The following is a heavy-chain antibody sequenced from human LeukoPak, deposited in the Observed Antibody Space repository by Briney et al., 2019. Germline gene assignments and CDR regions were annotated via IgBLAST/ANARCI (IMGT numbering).Heavy chain of an antibody. CDR3: ARASGIAAAGTFDY. CDR2: ISAYNVNT. CDR1: GYTFSSYG. D-gene: IGHD6-13*01. J-gene: IGHJ4*02. V-gene: IGHV1-18*01. Sequence: ASVKVSCKASGYTFSSYGITWVRQAPGQGLEWMGWISAYNVNTNYAQKVQGRVTMTTDTSTSTAYMEPRSLRSDDTAVYYCARASGIAAAGTFDYWGQGTLVTVSS.